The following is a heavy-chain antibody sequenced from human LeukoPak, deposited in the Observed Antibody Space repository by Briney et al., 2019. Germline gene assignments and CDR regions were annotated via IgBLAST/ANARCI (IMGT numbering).Heavy chain of an antibody. D-gene: IGHD3-22*01. Sequence: GGSLRLSCAASGFTFSTYAMNWVRQPPGKGREWVSGISGSGDNTYYTDSVKGRFTISRDNSKDTLYLQMNSLRAEDTAVYYCAKERSSGVYRLFDYWGQGTLVTVSS. CDR1: GFTFSTYA. CDR3: AKERSSGVYRLFDY. CDR2: ISGSGDNT. V-gene: IGHV3-23*01. J-gene: IGHJ4*02.